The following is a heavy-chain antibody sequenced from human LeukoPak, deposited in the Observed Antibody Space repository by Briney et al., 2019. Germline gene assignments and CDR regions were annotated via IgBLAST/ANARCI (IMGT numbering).Heavy chain of an antibody. CDR1: GGSISSGDSY. J-gene: IGHJ4*02. V-gene: IGHV4-30-4*01. D-gene: IGHD3-16*02. CDR3: ARHNNYDYIWGSYRPTGGFDY. Sequence: SQTLSLTYTVSGGSISSGDSYWTWIRQPPGKGLEWIGNIYYSGSTYYNPSLKSRVIISVDTSKNQFSLKLSSVTAADTALYYCARHNNYDYIWGSYRPTGGFDYWGQGTLVTVSS. CDR2: IYYSGST.